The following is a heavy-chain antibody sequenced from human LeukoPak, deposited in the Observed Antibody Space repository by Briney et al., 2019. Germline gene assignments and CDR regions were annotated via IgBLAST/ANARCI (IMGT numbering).Heavy chain of an antibody. CDR2: INSDGSST. J-gene: IGHJ4*02. Sequence: PGGSLRLSCAASGFTFSSYWMHWVRQAPGKGLVWVSRINSDGSSTSYADSVKGRFTISRDNTKNTLYLQMNSLRAEDTAVYYCARVGYYDSIVEWFNYFDYWGQGTLVTVSS. D-gene: IGHD3-22*01. CDR3: ARVGYYDSIVEWFNYFDY. CDR1: GFTFSSYW. V-gene: IGHV3-74*01.